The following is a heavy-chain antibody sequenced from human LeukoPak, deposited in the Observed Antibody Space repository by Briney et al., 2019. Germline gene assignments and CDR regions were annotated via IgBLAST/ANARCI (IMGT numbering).Heavy chain of an antibody. Sequence: GGSLRLSCAACGFTLSSNYMRCVRQAPGRGLVWVSITYSGGRTYYANSVKSRFTIPRDNSKTALYLQMNSLRAEDTAVYYCARMDVGELSYFDYWGERTHVTLSS. CDR3: ARMDVGELSYFDY. CDR2: TYSGGRT. V-gene: IGHV3-66*01. J-gene: IGHJ4*02. CDR1: GFTLSSNY. D-gene: IGHD3-10*01.